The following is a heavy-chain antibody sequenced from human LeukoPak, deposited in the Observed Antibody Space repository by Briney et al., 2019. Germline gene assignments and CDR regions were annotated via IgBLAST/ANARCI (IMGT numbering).Heavy chain of an antibody. Sequence: PGGSLRLSCAASGFTFSSYAMSWVRQAPGKGLEWVSAISGSGGSTYYADSVKGRFTISRDNSKDTLYLQMNSLRAEDTAVYYCAKEGLHDYSNYYFDYWGQGTLVTVSS. CDR1: GFTFSSYA. V-gene: IGHV3-23*01. CDR2: ISGSGGST. D-gene: IGHD4-11*01. J-gene: IGHJ4*02. CDR3: AKEGLHDYSNYYFDY.